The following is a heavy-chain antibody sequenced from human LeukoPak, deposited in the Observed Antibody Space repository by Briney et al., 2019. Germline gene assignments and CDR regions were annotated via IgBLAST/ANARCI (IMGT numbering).Heavy chain of an antibody. V-gene: IGHV5-51*01. D-gene: IGHD1-1*01. J-gene: IGHJ4*02. CDR1: GYIFTSDW. Sequence: GESLKISCKVSGYIFTSDWIGWVRQVPGKGLEWMGIIHPGDSDTRYSPSFQGQVTFSVDKSISTAYLQWSSLKASDTAIYYCAGRGTGTTLAFNYWGQGTLVTVSS. CDR3: AGRGTGTTLAFNY. CDR2: IHPGDSDT.